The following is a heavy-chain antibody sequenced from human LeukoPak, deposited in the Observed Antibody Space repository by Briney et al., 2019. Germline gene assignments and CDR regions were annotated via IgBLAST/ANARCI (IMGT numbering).Heavy chain of an antibody. CDR1: GGTFSSYA. D-gene: IGHD1-20*01. Sequence: SVKVSCKASGGTFSSYAISWVRQAPGQGLEWMGRIIPILGIANYAQKFQGRVKITADKSTSTAYMELSSLRSEDTAVYYCARDQDSYNWNDAGIFDYWGQGTLVTVSS. V-gene: IGHV1-69*04. J-gene: IGHJ4*02. CDR2: IIPILGIA. CDR3: ARDQDSYNWNDAGIFDY.